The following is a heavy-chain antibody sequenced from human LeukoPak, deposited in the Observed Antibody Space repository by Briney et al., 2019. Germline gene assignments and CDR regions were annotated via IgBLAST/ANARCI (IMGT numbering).Heavy chain of an antibody. CDR2: ISYSGSA. J-gene: IGHJ3*02. V-gene: IGHV4-59*08. Sequence: SETLSLTCTVSNGSFGNHFWSWIRQPPGKGLEWISYISYSGSAHYDPSLESRVTISVDTSKNQFSLKLSSVTAADTAVYYCASGVAVDPDTFDIWGLGTLVTVSS. CDR1: NGSFGNHF. D-gene: IGHD6-19*01. CDR3: ASGVAVDPDTFDI.